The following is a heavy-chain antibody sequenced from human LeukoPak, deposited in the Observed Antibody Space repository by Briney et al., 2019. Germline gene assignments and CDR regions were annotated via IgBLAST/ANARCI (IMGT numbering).Heavy chain of an antibody. J-gene: IGHJ4*02. CDR3: ARGKGYYDFWSGYYHFDY. D-gene: IGHD3-3*01. V-gene: IGHV4-34*01. Sequence: PSETLSLTCAVYGGSFSGYYWSWIRQSPGKGLEWIGEIHRSGRANYNPSLKSRVGISVDTSKKQLSLKLSSVTAADTALYYCARGKGYYDFWSGYYHFDYWGQGTLVTVSS. CDR1: GGSFSGYY. CDR2: IHRSGRA.